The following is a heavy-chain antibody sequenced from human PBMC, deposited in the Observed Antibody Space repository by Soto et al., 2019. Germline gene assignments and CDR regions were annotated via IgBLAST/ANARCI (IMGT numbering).Heavy chain of an antibody. CDR3: AREGGSYYYYYGMDV. D-gene: IGHD1-26*01. CDR2: ISAYNGNT. Sequence: GASVKVSCKASGYTFTSYGISWVRQAPGQGLEWMGWISAYNGNTNYAQKLQGRVTMTTDTSTSTAYMELRSLRSDDTAVYYCAREGGSYYYYYGMDVWGQGTTVTVSS. V-gene: IGHV1-18*01. CDR1: GYTFTSYG. J-gene: IGHJ6*02.